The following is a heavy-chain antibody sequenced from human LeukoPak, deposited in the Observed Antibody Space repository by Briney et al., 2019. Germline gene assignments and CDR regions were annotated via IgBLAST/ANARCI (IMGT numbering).Heavy chain of an antibody. CDR3: AKEGKSSSWGFDY. J-gene: IGHJ4*02. CDR2: ISWNSGSK. D-gene: IGHD6-13*01. Sequence: GRSLRLSCAASGFTFDDYSMHWVRQAPGKGLEWVSGISWNSGSKGYADSVKGRFTISRDNAKNSLYLQMNSLKAEDTALYYCAKEGKSSSWGFDYWGQGTLVTVSS. CDR1: GFTFDDYS. V-gene: IGHV3-9*01.